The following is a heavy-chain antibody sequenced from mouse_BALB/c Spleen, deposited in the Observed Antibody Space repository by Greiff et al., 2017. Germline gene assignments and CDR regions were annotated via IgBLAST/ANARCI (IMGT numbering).Heavy chain of an antibody. J-gene: IGHJ2*01. CDR1: GYTFTSYW. D-gene: IGHD5-1*01. CDR2: INPSNGRT. CDR3: AREGRSTNYFDY. V-gene: IGHV1S81*02. Sequence: QVQLQQPGAELVKPGASVKLSCKASGYTFTSYWMHWVKQRPGQGLEWIGEINPSNGRTNYNEKFKSKATLTVDKSSSTAYMQLSSLTSEDSAVYYCAREGRSTNYFDYWGQGTTLTVSS.